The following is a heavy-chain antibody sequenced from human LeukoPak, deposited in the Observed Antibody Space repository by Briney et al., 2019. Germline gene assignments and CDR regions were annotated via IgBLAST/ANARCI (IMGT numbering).Heavy chain of an antibody. CDR1: GGSISSYY. Sequence: SETLTLTCTVSGGSISSYYWSWIRQPAGKGLEWIGRIYTSGSTNYNPSLKSRVTMSVDTSKNQFSLKLSSVTAADTAVYYCARGTGPYYYYYYYMDVWGKGTTVTVSS. V-gene: IGHV4-4*07. CDR2: IYTSGST. J-gene: IGHJ6*03. CDR3: ARGTGPYYYYYYYMDV. D-gene: IGHD2-8*02.